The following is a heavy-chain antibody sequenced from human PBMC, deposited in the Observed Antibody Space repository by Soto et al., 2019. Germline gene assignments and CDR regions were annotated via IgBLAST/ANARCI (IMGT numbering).Heavy chain of an antibody. Sequence: PGGSLRLSCAASGFTFSSYAMHWVRQAPGKGLEWVAVISYDGSNKYYADSVKGRFTISRDNSKNTLYLQMNSLRAEDTAVYYCARPSLRFLEWFYPDAFDIWGQGTMVT. CDR1: GFTFSSYA. CDR3: ARPSLRFLEWFYPDAFDI. J-gene: IGHJ3*02. CDR2: ISYDGSNK. D-gene: IGHD3-3*01. V-gene: IGHV3-30-3*01.